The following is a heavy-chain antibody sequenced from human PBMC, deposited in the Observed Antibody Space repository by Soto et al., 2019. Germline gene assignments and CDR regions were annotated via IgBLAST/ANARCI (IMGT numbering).Heavy chain of an antibody. J-gene: IGHJ5*02. V-gene: IGHV4-34*01. CDR3: ANGASFIAARGVSGGRNHHNNWFDP. CDR2: INHSGST. Sequence: SETLSLTCTVYGGSFSGYYWSWIRQPPGKGLEWIGEINHSGSTNYNPSLKGRVTISVDTSKNQSSLNLSSVPAADTAVYYCANGASFIAARGVSGGRNHHNNWFDPWGQGTLVTVSS. D-gene: IGHD6-6*01. CDR1: GGSFSGYY.